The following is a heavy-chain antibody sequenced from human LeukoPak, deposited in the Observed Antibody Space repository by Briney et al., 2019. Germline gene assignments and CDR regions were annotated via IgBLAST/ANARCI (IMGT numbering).Heavy chain of an antibody. CDR3: ARDLKVRGVTYYYGMDV. V-gene: IGHV3-11*06. D-gene: IGHD3-10*01. Sequence: GGSLRLSCAASGFTFSDYWMHWVRQAPGKGLEWVSYISTRSSYTNYADSVKGRFTISRDNAKNSLYLQMNSLRAEDTAVYYCARDLKVRGVTYYYGMDVWGKGTTVIVSS. J-gene: IGHJ6*04. CDR1: GFTFSDYW. CDR2: ISTRSSYT.